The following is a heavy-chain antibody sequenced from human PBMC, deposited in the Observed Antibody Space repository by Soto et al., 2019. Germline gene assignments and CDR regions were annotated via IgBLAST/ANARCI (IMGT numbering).Heavy chain of an antibody. CDR1: GGSINTNW. CDR3: ARHLGVTATRCFES. D-gene: IGHD2-21*02. V-gene: IGHV4-4*02. J-gene: IGHJ4*02. CDR2: YYHSGAT. Sequence: QVQLQESGPGLVKPSGTLSLTCAVSGGSINTNWWSWVRQPPGKGLEWIGEYYHSGATNYNPSLNNRATIFVDNSNNQVSLNLNSVTAADTAVYFGARHLGVTATRCFESWGRGILVTVSS.